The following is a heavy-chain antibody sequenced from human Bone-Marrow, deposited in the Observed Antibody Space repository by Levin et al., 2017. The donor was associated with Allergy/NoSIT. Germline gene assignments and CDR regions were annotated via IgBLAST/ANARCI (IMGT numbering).Heavy chain of an antibody. V-gene: IGHV3-9*01. J-gene: IGHJ6*02. D-gene: IGHD3-10*01. CDR1: GFTFDDNA. CDR3: VKDLWGHYCGSGSALDV. CDR2: ISWGGGSA. Sequence: SLKISCAASGFTFDDNAMHWVRQAPGKGLEWISGISWGGGSAGYADSVKGRFFISRDNAKNSLYLQMNSLTTEDTALYYCVKDLWGHYCGSGSALDVWGHGTTVTVSS.